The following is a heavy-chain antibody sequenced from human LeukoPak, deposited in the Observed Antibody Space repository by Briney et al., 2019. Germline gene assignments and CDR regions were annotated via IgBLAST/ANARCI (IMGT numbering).Heavy chain of an antibody. V-gene: IGHV3-7*01. J-gene: IGHJ5*02. CDR1: GFTFRSYE. D-gene: IGHD2-8*02. Sequence: GGSLRLSCAASGFTFRSYEMHWVRQAPGKGLEWVANIKQDGSEKYYVDSVKGRFTISRDNAKNSVFLQMNSLRAEDTALYYCVNDAGTAWGQGTLVTVSS. CDR2: IKQDGSEK. CDR3: VNDAGTA.